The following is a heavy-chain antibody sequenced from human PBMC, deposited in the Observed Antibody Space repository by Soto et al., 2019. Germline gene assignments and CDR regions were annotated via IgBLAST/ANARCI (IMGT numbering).Heavy chain of an antibody. CDR2: ISSSGSTI. J-gene: IGHJ4*02. CDR3: ARGRGYYDSSGYYLNLDY. V-gene: IGHV3-48*03. CDR1: GFTFSSYE. D-gene: IGHD3-22*01. Sequence: GGSLRLSCAASGFTFSSYEMNWVRQAPGKGPEWVSYISSSGSTIYYADSVKGRFTISRDNAKNSLYLQMNSLRAEDTAVYYCARGRGYYDSSGYYLNLDYWGQGTLVTVSS.